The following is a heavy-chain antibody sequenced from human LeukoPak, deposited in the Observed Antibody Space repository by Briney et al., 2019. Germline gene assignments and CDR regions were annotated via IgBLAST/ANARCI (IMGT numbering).Heavy chain of an antibody. CDR1: GYTLTSYG. CDR3: ARDGLGIVGATHNDY. J-gene: IGHJ4*02. V-gene: IGHV1-18*01. CDR2: IRANNENT. D-gene: IGHD1-26*01. Sequence: GASVNVSRLASGYTLTSYGIRWVRQAAGQGGAGMGWIRANNENTNYSQKLQGTVTMTTDTSTSTAYMELRSLRSDDTAVCYCARDGLGIVGATHNDYWGQGTLVTVSP.